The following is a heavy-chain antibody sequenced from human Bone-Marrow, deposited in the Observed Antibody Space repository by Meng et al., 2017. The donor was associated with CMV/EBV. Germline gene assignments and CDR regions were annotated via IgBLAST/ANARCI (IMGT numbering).Heavy chain of an antibody. D-gene: IGHD3-10*01. CDR3: AGRGRGSFAF. J-gene: IGHJ4*02. CDR1: GDSLNGGGYY. V-gene: IGHV4-31*01. CDR2: IYSGGTT. Sequence: SETLSLTCNVSGDSLNGGGYYWTWIRQHPERGLEWIGYIYSGGTTFYNPSLTSQATISMDTSKGHFSLRLTSVTASDTAVYYCAGRGRGSFAFWGQGILVTVSS.